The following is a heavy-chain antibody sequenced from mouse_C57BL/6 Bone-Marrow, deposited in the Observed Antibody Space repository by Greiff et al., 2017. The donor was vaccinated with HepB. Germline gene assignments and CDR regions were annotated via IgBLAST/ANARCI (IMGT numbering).Heavy chain of an antibody. D-gene: IGHD3-3*01. Sequence: VQLVESGPGLVQPSQSLSITCTVSGFSLTSYGVHWVRQPPGKGLEWLGVIWSGGSTDYNAAFISRLSISKDNSKSQVFFKMNSLQADDTAIYYCAKTETRSGDGFSWGQGTSVTVSS. V-gene: IGHV2-4*01. J-gene: IGHJ4*01. CDR3: AKTETRSGDGFS. CDR1: GFSLTSYG. CDR2: IWSGGST.